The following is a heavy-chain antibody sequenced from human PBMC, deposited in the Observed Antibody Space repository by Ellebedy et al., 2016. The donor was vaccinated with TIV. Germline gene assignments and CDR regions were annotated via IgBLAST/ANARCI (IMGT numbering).Heavy chain of an antibody. Sequence: GESLKISCSASGFTFSNYNMNWVRQAPGKGLEWVAVVWYDGSDKYYADSVKGRFTISRDNSKNTLFLQMNSLRAEDTAVYYCARESCNNITCYFDYWGLGTLVTVSS. CDR2: VWYDGSDK. D-gene: IGHD2/OR15-2a*01. CDR1: GFTFSNYN. CDR3: ARESCNNITCYFDY. J-gene: IGHJ4*02. V-gene: IGHV3-33*08.